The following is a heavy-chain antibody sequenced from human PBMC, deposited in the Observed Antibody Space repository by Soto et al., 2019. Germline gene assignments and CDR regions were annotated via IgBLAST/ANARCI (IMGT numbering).Heavy chain of an antibody. CDR3: ARDSYRGDVVLTPAPYGNDY. CDR1: GFSFSTYG. CDR2: ISFDGNRK. Sequence: PGGSLRLSCVVSGFSFSTYGMHWVRQAPGKGLAWVAVISFDGNRKHYADSVRGRFTISRDNSKNTLYLQMNSLRTEDTAIYYCARDSYRGDVVLTPAPYGNDYWGRGTLVTVSS. J-gene: IGHJ4*02. D-gene: IGHD2-2*01. V-gene: IGHV3-30*03.